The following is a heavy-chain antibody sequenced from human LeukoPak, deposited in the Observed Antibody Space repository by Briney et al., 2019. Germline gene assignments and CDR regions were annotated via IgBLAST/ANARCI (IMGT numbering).Heavy chain of an antibody. CDR1: GASISSGGYY. V-gene: IGHV4-31*03. D-gene: IGHD2-2*01. J-gene: IGHJ6*02. CDR2: IYYRGST. Sequence: SETLSLTCTVSGASISSGGYYWTWLRQHPGKGLEWIGYIYYRGSTYYNPSLKSRVTMSVDVSKNHFSLNLSSVTAADTAVYYCARDGPIVIVPGAIVSGDGMDVWGQGTTVTVSS. CDR3: ARDGPIVIVPGAIVSGDGMDV.